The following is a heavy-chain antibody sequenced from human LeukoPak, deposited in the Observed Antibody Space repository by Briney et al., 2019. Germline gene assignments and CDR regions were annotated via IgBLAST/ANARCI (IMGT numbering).Heavy chain of an antibody. V-gene: IGHV4-4*02. CDR1: GGSISSSNW. Sequence: PSGTLPLTCAVSGGSISSSNWWSWVRQPPGKGLEWIGEIYHSGSTNYNPSLKSRVTISVDKSKNQFSLKLSSVTAADTAVYYCARDQVVVAATSVGWFDPWGQGTLVTVSS. J-gene: IGHJ5*02. CDR2: IYHSGST. D-gene: IGHD2-15*01. CDR3: ARDQVVVAATSVGWFDP.